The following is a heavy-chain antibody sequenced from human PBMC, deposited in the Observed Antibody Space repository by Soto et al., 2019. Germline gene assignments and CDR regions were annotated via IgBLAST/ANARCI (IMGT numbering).Heavy chain of an antibody. J-gene: IGHJ6*04. CDR2: IQSGGPT. V-gene: IGHV3-66*01. Sequence: GGSLRLSCAASGFTVSSKYMSWVRQAPGKGLEWVSLIQSGGPTYYADSVKGRFTISRDTSENTLHLQMDSLRAEDTAVYYCARGLNYDFWSGRRPRRWDVWGKGTTVTVSS. D-gene: IGHD3-3*01. CDR1: GFTVSSKY. CDR3: ARGLNYDFWSGRRPRRWDV.